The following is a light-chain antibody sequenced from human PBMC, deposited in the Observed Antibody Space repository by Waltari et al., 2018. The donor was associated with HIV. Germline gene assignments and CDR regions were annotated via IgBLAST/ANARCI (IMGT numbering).Light chain of an antibody. CDR1: SSNIGTNF. CDR2: RND. CDR3: AAWDDSLGGHVI. J-gene: IGLJ2*01. Sequence: SVLTQPPSVSGTPGQTVTIPCSGSSSNIGTNFVYWYQQLPGTAPKFLIHRNDLRPSGVPDRFSGSKSGTSASLAISGLRPEDEADYYCAAWDDSLGGHVIFGGGTKLTVL. V-gene: IGLV1-47*01.